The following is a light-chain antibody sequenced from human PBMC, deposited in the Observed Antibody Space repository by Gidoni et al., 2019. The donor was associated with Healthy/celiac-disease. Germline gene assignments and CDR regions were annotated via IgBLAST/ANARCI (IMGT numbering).Light chain of an antibody. CDR2: DAS. V-gene: IGKV3-11*01. CDR3: QQRSNWPLPIT. Sequence: EIVLTQSPATLSLSPGERATLSCRASQSVSSYLAWYHQKTGQAPRLLIYDASNRATCIPARFSGSGSGTDFTLTISSLEPEDFAVYYCQQRSNWPLPITFGQXTRLEIK. CDR1: QSVSSY. J-gene: IGKJ5*01.